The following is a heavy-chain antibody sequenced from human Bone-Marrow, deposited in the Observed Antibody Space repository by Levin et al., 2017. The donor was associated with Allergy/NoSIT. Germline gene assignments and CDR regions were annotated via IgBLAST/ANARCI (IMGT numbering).Heavy chain of an antibody. D-gene: IGHD2-2*01. CDR3: AKDHRNIVVVPAALRGFDYYYYGMDG. CDR2: ISGSGGST. V-gene: IGHV3-23*01. CDR1: GFTFSSYA. J-gene: IGHJ6*02. Sequence: GESLKISCAASGFTFSSYAMSWVRQAPGKGLEWVSAISGSGGSTYYADSVKGRFTISRDNSKNTLYLQMNSLRAEDTAVYYCAKDHRNIVVVPAALRGFDYYYYGMDGWGQGTTVTVSS.